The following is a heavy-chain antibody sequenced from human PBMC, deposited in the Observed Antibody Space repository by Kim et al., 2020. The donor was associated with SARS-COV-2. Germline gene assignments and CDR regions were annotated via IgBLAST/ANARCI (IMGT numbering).Heavy chain of an antibody. J-gene: IGHJ6*02. CDR2: IWYDGSNK. CDR1: GFTFSSYG. Sequence: GGSLRLSCAASGFTFSSYGMHWVRQAPGKGLEWVAVIWYDGSNKYYADSVKGRFTISRDNSKNTLYLQMNSLRAEDTAVYYCARGITMVRGVPYYYYYGMDVWGQGTTVTVSS. D-gene: IGHD3-10*01. CDR3: ARGITMVRGVPYYYYYGMDV. V-gene: IGHV3-33*01.